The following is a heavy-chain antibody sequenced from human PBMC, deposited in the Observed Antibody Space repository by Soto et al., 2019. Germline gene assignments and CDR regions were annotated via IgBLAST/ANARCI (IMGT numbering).Heavy chain of an antibody. CDR2: MNPNSGDT. J-gene: IGHJ5*02. CDR3: ARGRVRGYNWFDP. V-gene: IGHV1-8*01. CDR1: GYTFDIYD. Sequence: QVQLVQSAAEVKKPGASVKVSCRAAGYTFDIYDINWVRQAPGQGLEWMGWMNPNSGDTSHAQRFQGRVTLTRDTSVSTAYMELSSLPSADTAVYYCARGRVRGYNWFDPWGQGTLVTVSS. D-gene: IGHD1-26*01.